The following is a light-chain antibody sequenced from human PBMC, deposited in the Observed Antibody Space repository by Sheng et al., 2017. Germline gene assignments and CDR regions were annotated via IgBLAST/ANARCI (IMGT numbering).Light chain of an antibody. V-gene: IGKV3-20*01. Sequence: EIVLTQSPATLSVSPGERATLSCRASQSVSSSYLAWYQQKPGQAPRLLIYAASSRATGIPDRFSGSGSGTDFTLTISRLEPEDFAVYYCQHYGNSPPWTFGQGTKVEIK. CDR3: QHYGNSPPWT. J-gene: IGKJ1*01. CDR1: QSVSSSY. CDR2: AAS.